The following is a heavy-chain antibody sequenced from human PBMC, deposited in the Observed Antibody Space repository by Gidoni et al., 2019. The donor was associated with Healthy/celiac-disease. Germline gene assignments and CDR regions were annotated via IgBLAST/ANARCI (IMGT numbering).Heavy chain of an antibody. V-gene: IGHV3-73*02. J-gene: IGHJ6*02. CDR3: TRHTVGYCSGGSCYSGYYYYGMDV. CDR2: IRSKANSYAT. Sequence: EVQLVESGGGLVQPGGSLKLSCAASGFTFSGSAMHWVRQASGKGLEWVGRIRSKANSYATPYAASVKGRFTISRDDSKNTAYLQMNSLKTEDTAVYYCTRHTVGYCSGGSCYSGYYYYGMDVWGQGTTVTVSS. D-gene: IGHD2-15*01. CDR1: GFTFSGSA.